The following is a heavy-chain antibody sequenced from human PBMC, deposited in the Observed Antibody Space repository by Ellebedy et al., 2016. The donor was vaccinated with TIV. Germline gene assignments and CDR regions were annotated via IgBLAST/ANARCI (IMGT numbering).Heavy chain of an antibody. CDR2: ISYHGSDK. Sequence: PGGSLRLSCAASGFNFNSYALHWVRQAPGKGLEWVSLISYHGSDKYHADSVKGRFTISRDNSRNILYLHMNRLRAEDTALYHCAKDQTPADGIYYFDYWGQGTLVTVSS. D-gene: IGHD6-13*01. CDR3: AKDQTPADGIYYFDY. V-gene: IGHV3-30*04. J-gene: IGHJ4*02. CDR1: GFNFNSYA.